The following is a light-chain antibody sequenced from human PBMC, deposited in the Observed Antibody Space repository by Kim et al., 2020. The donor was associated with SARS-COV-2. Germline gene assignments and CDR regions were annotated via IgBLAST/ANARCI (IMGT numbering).Light chain of an antibody. CDR1: SSDVGAYNS. V-gene: IGLV2-14*03. CDR2: DVS. J-gene: IGLJ2*01. Sequence: QSALTQPASVSGSPGQSITISCTGTSSDVGAYNSVSWYQQHPGKAPKLMIYDVSNRPSGVSNRFSGSKSGNTASLTISGLQAEDEADYYCSSYTSSSTLVVFGGGTQLTVL. CDR3: SSYTSSSTLVV.